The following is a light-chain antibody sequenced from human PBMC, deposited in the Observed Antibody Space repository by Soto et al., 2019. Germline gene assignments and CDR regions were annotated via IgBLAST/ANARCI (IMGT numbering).Light chain of an antibody. Sequence: EIVLTQSPGTLSLSPGERATLSCRASQSVSSSYLAWYQHKPGQAPRLLIYGPSSRATGIPDRFSGSGSGTDFTLTISRLEPEDFAVYYCQQYGTSVGLTFGGGTKVDSK. J-gene: IGKJ4*01. CDR3: QQYGTSVGLT. CDR2: GPS. CDR1: QSVSSSY. V-gene: IGKV3-20*01.